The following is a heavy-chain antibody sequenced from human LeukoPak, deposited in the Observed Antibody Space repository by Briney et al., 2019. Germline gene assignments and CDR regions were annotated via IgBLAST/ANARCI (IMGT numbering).Heavy chain of an antibody. J-gene: IGHJ4*02. D-gene: IGHD6-19*01. CDR2: LYHSGNS. Sequence: SETLSLTCTVSGYSISSGYYWGWIRQPPGKGLEWIGSLYHSGNSYYNPSLKSRATISVDTSKNHFSLKLRSVTAADAAVYYCARAETYSSDWYDPFFDYWGQGTLVTVSS. CDR1: GYSISSGYY. V-gene: IGHV4-38-2*02. CDR3: ARAETYSSDWYDPFFDY.